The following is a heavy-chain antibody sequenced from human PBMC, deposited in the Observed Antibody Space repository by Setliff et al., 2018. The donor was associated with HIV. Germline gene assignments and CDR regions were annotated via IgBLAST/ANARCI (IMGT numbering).Heavy chain of an antibody. Sequence: GSLRLSCAASGFTFSSYAMHWVRQAPGKGLEWVGLIKSNSDGATTDYAAPVKGRFSISREDSKNTLYLHMNNLRVEDSAIYYCVKDDTSGLYYLDFWGQGTLVTVSS. CDR3: VKDDTSGLYYLDF. V-gene: IGHV3-15*01. D-gene: IGHD3-22*01. J-gene: IGHJ4*02. CDR1: GFTFSSYA. CDR2: IKSNSDGATT.